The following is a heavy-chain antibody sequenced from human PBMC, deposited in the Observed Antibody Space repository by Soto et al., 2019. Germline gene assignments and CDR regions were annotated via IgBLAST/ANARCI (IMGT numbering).Heavy chain of an antibody. CDR1: GGTFSSYA. J-gene: IGHJ4*02. D-gene: IGHD3-22*01. V-gene: IGHV1-69*13. CDR2: IIPIFGTA. Sequence: SVKVSCKASGGTFSSYAISWVRQAPGQGLEWMGGIIPIFGTANYAQKFQGRVTITADESTSTAYMELSSLRSEDTAVYYCARDPTENYYDSSGQPNWGQGTLVTVSS. CDR3: ARDPTENYYDSSGQPN.